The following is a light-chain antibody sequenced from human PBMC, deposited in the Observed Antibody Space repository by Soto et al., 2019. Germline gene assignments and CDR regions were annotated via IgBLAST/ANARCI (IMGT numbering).Light chain of an antibody. V-gene: IGLV2-14*01. CDR1: SSDVGRYNY. CDR3: NSYAGTSYV. Sequence: SALTQPASVSGSPGQSITISCTGTSSDVGRYNYVSWYQQFPGKAPKLIIYGVSNRPSGVSSRFSGSKSGNTASLTISGLQTEDEADYYCNSYAGTSYVFGTGTKVTVL. CDR2: GVS. J-gene: IGLJ1*01.